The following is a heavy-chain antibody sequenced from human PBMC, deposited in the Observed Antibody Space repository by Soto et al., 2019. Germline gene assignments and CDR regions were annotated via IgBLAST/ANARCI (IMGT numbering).Heavy chain of an antibody. V-gene: IGHV4-30-4*01. D-gene: IGHD6-13*01. CDR1: GGSISSGDYY. CDR2: IYYSGST. J-gene: IGHJ6*02. CDR3: ARDHRSWTLYGMDV. Sequence: SETLSLTCTVSGGSISSGDYYWSWIRQPPGKGLEWIGYIYYSGSTYYNPSLKSRVTISVDTSKNQFSLKLSSVTAADTAVYYCARDHRSWTLYGMDVWGQGTTVTVSS.